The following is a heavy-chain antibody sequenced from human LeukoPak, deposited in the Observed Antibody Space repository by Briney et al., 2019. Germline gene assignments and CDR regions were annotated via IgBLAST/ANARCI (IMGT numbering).Heavy chain of an antibody. CDR2: IYTSGST. Sequence: SETLSLTCTVSGGSISSYYWSWIRQPAGKGLEWIGRIYTSGSTNYNASLKSRVSMSVDTSKNQFFLKLSSVTAADTAVFYCARENSGSYREFDYWGQGTLVTVS. CDR3: ARENSGSYREFDY. J-gene: IGHJ4*02. V-gene: IGHV4-4*07. CDR1: GGSISSYY. D-gene: IGHD1-26*01.